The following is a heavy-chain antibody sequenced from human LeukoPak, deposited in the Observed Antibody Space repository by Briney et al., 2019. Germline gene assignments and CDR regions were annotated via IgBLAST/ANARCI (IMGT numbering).Heavy chain of an antibody. CDR1: GGSISSGDYY. D-gene: IGHD3-22*01. J-gene: IGHJ6*02. V-gene: IGHV4-30-4*01. CDR2: IYYSGST. CDR3: ARDHYYDSSGYYWGYYYYGMDV. Sequence: SETLSLTCTVSGGSISSGDYYWSWIRQPPGKGLEWIGYIYYSGSTYYNPSLKSRVTISVDTSKNQFSLKLSSVTAADTAVYYCARDHYYDSSGYYWGYYYYGMDVWGQGTTVTVSS.